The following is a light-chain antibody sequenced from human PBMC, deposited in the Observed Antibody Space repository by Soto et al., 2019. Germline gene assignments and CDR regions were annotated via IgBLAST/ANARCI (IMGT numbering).Light chain of an antibody. CDR1: SGNIASNY. J-gene: IGLJ2*01. Sequence: NFMLTQPHSVSESPGKTITISCTRSSGNIASNYVQWYQQRPGGAPTTVIYDDDQRPSGVPDRFSGSIDSSSNSASLTISGLKTDDEADYHCQSYDGTTVGFGGGTKLTVL. V-gene: IGLV6-57*04. CDR3: QSYDGTTVG. CDR2: DDD.